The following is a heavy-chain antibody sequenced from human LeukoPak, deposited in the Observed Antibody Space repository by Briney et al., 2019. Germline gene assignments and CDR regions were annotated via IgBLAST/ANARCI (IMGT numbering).Heavy chain of an antibody. D-gene: IGHD6-6*01. CDR2: IYYSGST. CDR1: GVSFSSYY. J-gene: IGHJ5*02. CDR3: ARRPPYSSSFHP. Sequence: SETLSLTCAVYGVSFSSYYWSWVRQPPGKGLEWIGDIYYSGSTTYNPSLKSRVTISVDTSKHHFSLSLSSVTAADTAVYYCARRPPYSSSFHPWGQGTLVTVSS. V-gene: IGHV4-59*12.